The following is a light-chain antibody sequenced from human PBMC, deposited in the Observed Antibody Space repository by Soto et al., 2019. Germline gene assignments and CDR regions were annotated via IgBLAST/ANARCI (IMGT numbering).Light chain of an antibody. CDR1: QSVSSN. V-gene: IGKV3-20*01. CDR2: GAS. J-gene: IGKJ1*01. CDR3: QQYAGSST. Sequence: EIVLTQSPGTVSLSPGERATLSCRASQSVSSNLAWYQQKPGQAPRLLIFGASSRATGIPDRFSGSGSGTDFTLTISRLEPEDFAVYYCQQYAGSSTFGQGTKVDIK.